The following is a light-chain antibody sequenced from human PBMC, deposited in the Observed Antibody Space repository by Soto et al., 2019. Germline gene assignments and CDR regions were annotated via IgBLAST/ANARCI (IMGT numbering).Light chain of an antibody. Sequence: EIVLTQSPGTLSLSPGERATLSCRASQSVSSSFLAWYQQKPGQAPRLLIYRASSRATGIPDRFSGSGSGTDFTLTISRLEPEDFAVYYCHQYGSSPATFGQGTKVDIK. CDR3: HQYGSSPAT. CDR1: QSVSSSF. J-gene: IGKJ1*01. V-gene: IGKV3-20*01. CDR2: RAS.